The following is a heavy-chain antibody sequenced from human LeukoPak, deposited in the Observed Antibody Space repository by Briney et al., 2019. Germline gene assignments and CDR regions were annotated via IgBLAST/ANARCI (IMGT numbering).Heavy chain of an antibody. CDR2: IYTSGST. CDR1: GGSISSYY. D-gene: IGHD3-22*01. V-gene: IGHV4-4*07. J-gene: IGHJ3*02. CDR3: ARDMGYDSSGYYSYDAFDI. Sequence: SETLSLTCTVSGGSISSYYWSWIRQPAGKGLEWIGRIYTSGSTNYNPSLKSRVTMSVDTSKNQFSLKLSSVTAADTAVYYCARDMGYDSSGYYSYDAFDIWDQGTMVTVSS.